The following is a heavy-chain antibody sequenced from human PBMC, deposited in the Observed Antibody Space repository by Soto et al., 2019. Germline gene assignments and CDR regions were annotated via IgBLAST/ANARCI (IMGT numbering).Heavy chain of an antibody. CDR3: ARVFFRLFAFDI. J-gene: IGHJ3*02. V-gene: IGHV1-18*01. D-gene: IGHD3-22*01. CDR2: ISAYNGNT. Sequence: QVQLVQSGGEVKKPGASVKVSCKASGYTFTTYGISWVRQAPGQGLEWMGWISAYNGNTSYAQKLQGRVTMTTDSSTSTAYMELRSLRSDDTAVYYCARVFFRLFAFDIWGQGTMVTVSS. CDR1: GYTFTTYG.